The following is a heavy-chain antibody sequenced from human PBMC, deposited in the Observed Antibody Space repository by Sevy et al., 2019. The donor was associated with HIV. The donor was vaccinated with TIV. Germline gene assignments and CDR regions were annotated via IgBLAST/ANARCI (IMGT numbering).Heavy chain of an antibody. J-gene: IGHJ4*02. Sequence: SGPTLVNPTQTLTLTCTFSGISLSTSGMGVGWIRQPPGKALEWLALIYWDDDKRYSPSLKSRLTITKDTSKNQVVLTMTNMDPVDTATYYCAHWLYGDYVTNFDYWGPGTLVTVSS. CDR2: IYWDDDK. CDR3: AHWLYGDYVTNFDY. CDR1: GISLSTSGMG. D-gene: IGHD4-17*01. V-gene: IGHV2-5*02.